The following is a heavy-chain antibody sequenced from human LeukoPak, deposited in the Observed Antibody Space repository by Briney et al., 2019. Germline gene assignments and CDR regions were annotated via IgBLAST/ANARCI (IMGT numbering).Heavy chain of an antibody. CDR3: ARGRYCSADICSGGDAFDI. Sequence: SETLSLTCTVSGGSINNYYWSWLWQPAGKGLEWIGRIYTRGSTNYNPSLKSRVTMSVDTSKNQFSLKLSSVTAADTAVYYCARGRYCSADICSGGDAFDIWGQGTMVSVSS. CDR2: IYTRGST. J-gene: IGHJ3*02. D-gene: IGHD2-15*01. CDR1: GGSINNYY. V-gene: IGHV4-4*07.